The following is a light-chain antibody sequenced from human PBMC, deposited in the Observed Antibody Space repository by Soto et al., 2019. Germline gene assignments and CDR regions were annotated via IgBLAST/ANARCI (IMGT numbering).Light chain of an antibody. J-gene: IGKJ1*01. CDR2: GAS. V-gene: IGKV3-20*01. CDR3: QQYGSSPWT. CDR1: QSVGRRF. Sequence: EIVLTQSPDTLSLSPGERATVSCRASQSVGRRFLAWYQQKPGQAPSLLMYGASSRASGIPDRFSGSGSGTDFTLIISRLEPEDFAVYYCQQYGSSPWTFGQGTKVEIK.